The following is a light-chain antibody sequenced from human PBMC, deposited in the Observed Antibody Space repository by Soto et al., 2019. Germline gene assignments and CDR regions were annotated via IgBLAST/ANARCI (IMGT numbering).Light chain of an antibody. V-gene: IGLV2-14*03. CDR3: SSYTSTYSLG. CDR1: SSDVGGYNY. J-gene: IGLJ1*01. CDR2: DVT. Sequence: QSVLTQPASVSGSPGQSITISCTGTSSDVGGYNYVSWYQHRPGNAPQLIIYDVTNRPSGTSHPFSGSKSVHTAYLTISGLQSDDEATYHCSSYTSTYSLGFGTGTKVTVL.